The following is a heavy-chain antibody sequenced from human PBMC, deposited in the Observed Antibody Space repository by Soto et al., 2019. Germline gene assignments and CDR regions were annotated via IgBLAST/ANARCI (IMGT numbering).Heavy chain of an antibody. CDR1: GFTFSSYS. Sequence: GGSLRLSCAASGFTFSSYSMNWVRQAPGKGLEWVSYISSSSSTIYYADSVKGRFTISRDNAKNSLYLQMNSLRDEDTAVYYCARDRKKGIVATIPLDYWGQGTLVTVSS. V-gene: IGHV3-48*02. D-gene: IGHD5-12*01. J-gene: IGHJ4*02. CDR2: ISSSSSTI. CDR3: ARDRKKGIVATIPLDY.